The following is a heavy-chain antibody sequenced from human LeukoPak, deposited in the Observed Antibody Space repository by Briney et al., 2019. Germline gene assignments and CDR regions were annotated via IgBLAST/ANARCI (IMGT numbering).Heavy chain of an antibody. CDR3: ARDQSAMVPFTYYYYYGMDV. Sequence: ASVKVSCKASGYTFTSYAMNWVRQAPGQGLEWMGWINTNTGNPTYAQGFTGRFVFSLDTSVSTAYLQISSLKAEDTAVYYCARDQSAMVPFTYYYYYGMDVWGQGTTVTVSS. CDR1: GYTFTSYA. J-gene: IGHJ6*02. V-gene: IGHV7-4-1*02. CDR2: INTNTGNP. D-gene: IGHD3-10*01.